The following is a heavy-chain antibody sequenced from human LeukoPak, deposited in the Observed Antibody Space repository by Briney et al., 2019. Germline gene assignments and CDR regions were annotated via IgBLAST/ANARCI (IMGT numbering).Heavy chain of an antibody. V-gene: IGHV4-4*08. CDR3: AREPGDYYYYYYMDV. CDR1: GDSISNYY. J-gene: IGHJ6*03. Sequence: SETLSLTCSVSGDSISNYYWSWIRQPPGKGLEWIGRIYTSGSTNYNPSLKSRVTISVDTSKNQFSLKLSSVTAADTAVYYCAREPGDYYYYYYMDVWGKGTTVTVSS. CDR2: IYTSGST. D-gene: IGHD3-10*01.